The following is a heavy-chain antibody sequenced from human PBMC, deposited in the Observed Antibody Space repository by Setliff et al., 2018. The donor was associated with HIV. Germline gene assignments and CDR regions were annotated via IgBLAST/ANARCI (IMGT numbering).Heavy chain of an antibody. Sequence: SETLSLTCAVSGYSISSGYYWGWIRQPPGKGLEWIGYIYYNGSTNYNPSLKSRVTISVDTSKNQFSLTLISVTAADTAVYYCARGAPYGSERHRWNYWGQGTLVTVSS. D-gene: IGHD3-10*01. J-gene: IGHJ4*02. CDR3: ARGAPYGSERHRWNY. V-gene: IGHV4-38-2*01. CDR1: GYSISSGYY. CDR2: IYYNGST.